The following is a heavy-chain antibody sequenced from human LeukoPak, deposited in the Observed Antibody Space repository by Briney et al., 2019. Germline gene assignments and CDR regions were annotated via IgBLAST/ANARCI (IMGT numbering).Heavy chain of an antibody. D-gene: IGHD6-19*01. V-gene: IGHV3-30*02. CDR3: ARVPITLAGTKDAKYFQH. CDR2: IRNDGSNK. J-gene: IGHJ1*01. CDR1: RFTFSSYG. Sequence: PGGSLRLSCAASRFTFSSYGMHWVRQAPGKGLEWVAFIRNDGSNKYYGDSVKGRFTISRDNSKNTLYLQMNSLRAEDTAVYYCARVPITLAGTKDAKYFQHWGQGTLVTVSS.